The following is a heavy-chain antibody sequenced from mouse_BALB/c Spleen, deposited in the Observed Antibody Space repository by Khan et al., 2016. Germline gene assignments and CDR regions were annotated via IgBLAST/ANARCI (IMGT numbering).Heavy chain of an antibody. Sequence: VQLQQSGAELVKPGASVKLSCTASGFNIKDTYMHWVKQRPEQGLEWIGRIDPANGNTKYDPKFQGKATITADTSPNTAYLQLSSLTSEDTAVYYCARGNGYYAWFAYWGQGTLVTVSA. V-gene: IGHV14-3*02. CDR2: IDPANGNT. J-gene: IGHJ3*01. D-gene: IGHD2-3*01. CDR3: ARGNGYYAWFAY. CDR1: GFNIKDTY.